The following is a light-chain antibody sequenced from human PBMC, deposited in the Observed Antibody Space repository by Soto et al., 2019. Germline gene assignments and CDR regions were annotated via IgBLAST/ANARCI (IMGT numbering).Light chain of an antibody. CDR3: QQCYSTPWT. CDR2: AAS. Sequence: DVQMTRSPPSPSAPVVDRDAITCRASQSSSSYLDWYQQKPGKAPKLLIYAASSLQSGVPARFSGSGSGTDFTLTISSLQTEDFATYYCQQCYSTPWTFGQGTKV. J-gene: IGKJ1*01. CDR1: QSSSSY. V-gene: IGKV1-39*01.